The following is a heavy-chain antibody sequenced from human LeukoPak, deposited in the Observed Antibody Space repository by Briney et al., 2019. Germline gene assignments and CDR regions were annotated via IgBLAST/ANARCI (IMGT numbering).Heavy chain of an antibody. CDR1: GGSISSYY. Sequence: SETPSLTCTVSGGSISSYYWSWIRQPPGKRLEWIGYIYYSGSTSYNPSLKSRVTISVDTSKNQISLKLSSVTAADTAVYYCARDLGVMVRAFDIWGQETMDTVSS. J-gene: IGHJ3*02. CDR2: IYYSGST. CDR3: ARDLGVMVRAFDI. V-gene: IGHV4-59*01. D-gene: IGHD5-18*01.